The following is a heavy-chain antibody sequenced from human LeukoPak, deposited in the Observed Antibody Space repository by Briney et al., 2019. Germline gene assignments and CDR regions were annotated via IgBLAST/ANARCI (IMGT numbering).Heavy chain of an antibody. CDR3: ARRDGDNDRGFDY. D-gene: IGHD4-23*01. CDR2: IWYDGSKR. J-gene: IGHJ4*02. CDR1: RFTFSDYG. Sequence: PGTSLRLSCAASRFTFSDYGMHWVRQAPGKGLEWVAVIWYDGSKRYYTESVKGRFTISRDNSRNTLYLQMNSLKAEDTAVYYCARRDGDNDRGFDYWGQGTLVTVSS. V-gene: IGHV3-33*01.